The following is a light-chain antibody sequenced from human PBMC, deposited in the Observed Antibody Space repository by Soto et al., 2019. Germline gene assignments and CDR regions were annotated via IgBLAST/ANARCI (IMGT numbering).Light chain of an antibody. CDR2: DTS. CDR1: QSVSNK. J-gene: IGKJ5*01. V-gene: IGKV3-15*01. Sequence: EIVMTQSPATLSVSPGERATLSCRASQSVSNKLAWYQHKPGQAPRVLIYDTSTRAAGMPARFSGSGSGTVFTLTISSLQSEDFAVSYCQQYNTWLSITFGQGTRLESK. CDR3: QQYNTWLSIT.